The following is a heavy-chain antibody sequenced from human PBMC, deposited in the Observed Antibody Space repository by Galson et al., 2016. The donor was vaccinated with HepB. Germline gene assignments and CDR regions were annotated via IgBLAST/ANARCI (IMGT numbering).Heavy chain of an antibody. J-gene: IGHJ3*01. D-gene: IGHD3-16*01. CDR3: ARDKSLGDLSAFDL. Sequence: SLRLSCAASGFRFRGYALHWVRQAPGKGLEWVARISYDGGNKFYADSVKGRLTISRDNSKDTLYLQMYSLTTDDTALYYCARDKSLGDLSAFDLWGQGTMVAVSS. V-gene: IGHV3-30-3*01. CDR1: GFRFRGYA. CDR2: ISYDGGNK.